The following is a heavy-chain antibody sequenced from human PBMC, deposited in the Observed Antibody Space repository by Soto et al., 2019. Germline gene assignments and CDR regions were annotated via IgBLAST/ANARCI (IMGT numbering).Heavy chain of an antibody. J-gene: IGHJ4*02. CDR2: ISSSGSSI. D-gene: IGHD2-21*01. V-gene: IGHV3-11*01. Sequence: RSYAGRGVTVGRHAMRWVRQAPGKGLEWGSAISSSGSSIYYADSVKGRFTISRDNAKNSLYLQMNSLRAEDTAVYYCSRDASRKTYCGGDRYLGYWGQGTLVTVSS. CDR1: GVTVGRHA. CDR3: SRDASRKTYCGGDRYLGY.